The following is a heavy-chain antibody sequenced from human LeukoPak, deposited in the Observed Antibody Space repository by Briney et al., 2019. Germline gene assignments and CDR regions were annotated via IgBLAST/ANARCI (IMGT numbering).Heavy chain of an antibody. Sequence: GGSLRLSCAASGFTVSSNYMSWGRQAPGKGLEWVSVIYSGGSTYYADSVKGRFTISRDNSKNTLYLQMNSLRAEDTAVYYCAREMTTVVNTGNYYYYYYMDVWGKGTTVTVSS. CDR2: IYSGGST. CDR3: AREMTTVVNTGNYYYYYYMDV. D-gene: IGHD4-23*01. J-gene: IGHJ6*03. V-gene: IGHV3-66*02. CDR1: GFTVSSNY.